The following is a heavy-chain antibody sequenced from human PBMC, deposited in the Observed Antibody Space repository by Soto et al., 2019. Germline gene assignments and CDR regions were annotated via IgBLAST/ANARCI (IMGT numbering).Heavy chain of an antibody. D-gene: IGHD6-13*01. V-gene: IGHV4-34*01. CDR1: GGSFSGYY. CDR2: INHSGST. Sequence: SETLSLTCAVYGGSFSGYYWSWIRQPPGKGLEWIGEINHSGSTNYNPSLKSRVTISVDTSKNQFSLKLSSVTAADTAVYYCARGFRQLGYWGQGTLVTVSS. CDR3: ARGFRQLGY. J-gene: IGHJ4*02.